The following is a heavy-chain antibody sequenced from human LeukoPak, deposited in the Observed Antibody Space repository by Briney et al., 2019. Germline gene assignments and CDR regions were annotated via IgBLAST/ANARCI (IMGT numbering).Heavy chain of an antibody. Sequence: PGGSLRLSCAASGFTFSSYAMSWVRQAPGKGLGWVSAISGSGGSTYYADSVKGRFTISRDNSKNTLYLQMNSLRAEDTAVYYCAKSSDSSGYYYYFQHWGQGTLVTVSS. CDR2: ISGSGGST. CDR1: GFTFSSYA. D-gene: IGHD3-22*01. J-gene: IGHJ1*01. CDR3: AKSSDSSGYYYYFQH. V-gene: IGHV3-23*01.